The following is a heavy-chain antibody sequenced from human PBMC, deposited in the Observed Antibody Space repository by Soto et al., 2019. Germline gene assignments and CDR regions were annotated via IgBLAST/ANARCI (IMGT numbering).Heavy chain of an antibody. D-gene: IGHD6-6*01. J-gene: IGHJ6*02. Sequence: QVQLVQSGAEVKKPGSSVKVSCKASGGTFSSYAISWVRQAPGQGLEWMGGIIPIFGTANYAQKFQGRVTITADKSTSTAYMELSSLRSEDTAVYYCAIKRLKSDYSSSAGNYYHYYGMDVWGQGTTVTVSS. CDR3: AIKRLKSDYSSSAGNYYHYYGMDV. V-gene: IGHV1-69*06. CDR1: GGTFSSYA. CDR2: IIPIFGTA.